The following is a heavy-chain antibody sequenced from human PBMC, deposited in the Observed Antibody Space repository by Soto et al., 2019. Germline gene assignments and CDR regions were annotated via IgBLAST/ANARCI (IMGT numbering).Heavy chain of an antibody. J-gene: IGHJ3*02. CDR2: IKSKTDGGTT. V-gene: IGHV3-15*07. Sequence: GGSLRLSCAASGFTFSNAWMNWVRQAPGKGLEWVGRIKSKTDGGTTDYAAPVKGRFTISRDDSKNTLYLQMNSLKTEDTAVYYCTTDYAARTPYDAFDIWGQGTMVTVSS. D-gene: IGHD6-6*01. CDR1: GFTFSNAW. CDR3: TTDYAARTPYDAFDI.